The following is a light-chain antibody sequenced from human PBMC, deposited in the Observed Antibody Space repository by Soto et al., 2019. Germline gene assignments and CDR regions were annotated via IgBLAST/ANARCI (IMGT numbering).Light chain of an antibody. J-gene: IGKJ5*01. CDR1: QSLSTF. CDR2: DAS. CDR3: QQRNMWPIT. Sequence: EYGVSQSPATLSLTQGERATLSCRASQSLSTFLAWYQQKPGQAPRLLIYDASSRATDIPARFSGSGSGTDFTLTISVLEPEDSAVYYCQQRNMWPITFGQGTRLEIK. V-gene: IGKV3-11*01.